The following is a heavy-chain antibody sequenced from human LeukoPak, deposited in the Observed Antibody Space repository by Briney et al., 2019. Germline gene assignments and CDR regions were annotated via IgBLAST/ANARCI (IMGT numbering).Heavy chain of an antibody. J-gene: IGHJ5*02. CDR1: GGSFSGYY. CDR2: INHSGST. D-gene: IGHD3-10*01. Sequence: SETLSLTCAVYGGSFSGYYWSWIRQPPGKGLEWIGEINHSGSTNYNPSLKSRVTISVDTSKNQFSLKLSSVTAADTAVYYCARRRITMVRGVIITLRYYWFDPWGQGTLVTVSS. CDR3: ARRRITMVRGVIITLRYYWFDP. V-gene: IGHV4-34*01.